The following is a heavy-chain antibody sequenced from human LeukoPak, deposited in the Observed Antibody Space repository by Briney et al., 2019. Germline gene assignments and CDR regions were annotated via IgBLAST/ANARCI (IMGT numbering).Heavy chain of an antibody. J-gene: IGHJ5*02. V-gene: IGHV4-39*07. CDR2: IYYDGRT. CDR3: AYPSPGFDP. CDR1: GGSISSGSYF. Sequence: SETLSLTCTVSGGSISSGSYFWGWIRQPPGKGLEWIGSIYYDGRTSYNPSLKSRVTISVDTSKNQFSLRLNSVTAADTAVYYCAYPSPGFDPWGQGTLVTVSS.